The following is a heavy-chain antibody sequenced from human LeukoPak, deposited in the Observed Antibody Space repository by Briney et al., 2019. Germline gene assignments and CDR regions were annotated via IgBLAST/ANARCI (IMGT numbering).Heavy chain of an antibody. J-gene: IGHJ4*02. CDR2: SYYCGSI. CDR1: GGSISSGDYY. V-gene: IGHV4-30-4*08. CDR3: ASRYGDYALVY. Sequence: PSETLSLTXTVSGGSISSGDYYWSWIRQPPGKGLERIGDSYYCGSIYYNPSLKSRVTISVDTSKNQFSLKLSSVTAADTAVYYCASRYGDYALVYWGQGTLVTVSS. D-gene: IGHD4-17*01.